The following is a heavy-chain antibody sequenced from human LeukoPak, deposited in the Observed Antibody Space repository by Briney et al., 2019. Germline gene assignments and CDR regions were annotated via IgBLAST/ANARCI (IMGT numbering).Heavy chain of an antibody. CDR3: VRISMGYYDY. CDR2: ISSNGDNT. J-gene: IGHJ4*02. V-gene: IGHV3-64D*06. CDR1: GFTFRTYA. D-gene: IGHD2/OR15-2a*01. Sequence: GGSLRLSCSASGFTFRTYAIHWVRQAPGKRLEYVSAISSNGDNTYYGDSVKGRFTISRDNSKNTLYLQMSSLRAEDTAVYYCVRISMGYYDYWGQGTMVTVSS.